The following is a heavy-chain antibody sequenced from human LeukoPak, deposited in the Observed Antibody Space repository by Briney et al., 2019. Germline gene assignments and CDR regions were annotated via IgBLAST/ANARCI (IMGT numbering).Heavy chain of an antibody. Sequence: SETLSLTCTVSGGSISSSSYYWGWIRQPPGKGLEWIGYIYYSGSTYYNPSLKSRVTISVDTSKNQFSLKLSSVTAADTAVYYCARGLWSDGYNSGWYFDLWGRGTLVTVSS. J-gene: IGHJ2*01. D-gene: IGHD5-24*01. CDR1: GGSISSSSYY. CDR2: IYYSGST. V-gene: IGHV4-39*07. CDR3: ARGLWSDGYNSGWYFDL.